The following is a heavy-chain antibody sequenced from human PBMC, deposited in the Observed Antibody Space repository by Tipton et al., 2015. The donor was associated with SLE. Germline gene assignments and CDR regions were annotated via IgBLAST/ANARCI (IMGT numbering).Heavy chain of an antibody. D-gene: IGHD1-26*01. Sequence: TLSLTCAVSGYSISSGYYWGWIRQPPGKGLEWIGRIYHSGSTYYNPSLKSRVTISVDTSKNLFSLKLSSVTAADTAVYYCARLEWELRYFDYWGQGTLVTVSS. CDR2: IYHSGST. J-gene: IGHJ4*02. V-gene: IGHV4-38-2*01. CDR3: ARLEWELRYFDY. CDR1: GYSISSGYY.